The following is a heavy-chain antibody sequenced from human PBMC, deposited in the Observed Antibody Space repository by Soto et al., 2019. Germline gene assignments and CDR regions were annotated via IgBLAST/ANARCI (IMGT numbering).Heavy chain of an antibody. CDR2: IYYSGST. J-gene: IGHJ5*02. V-gene: IGHV4-61*01. Sequence: PSETLSLPCTVSGDSVSGGSFYWTWIRQPPGKGLEWIGYIYYSGSTNYNPSLKSRVTMSVDTSKNQFSLKLSSVTAADTAVYYCASPKAWGQGTLVTVSA. CDR1: GDSVSGGSFY. CDR3: ASPKA.